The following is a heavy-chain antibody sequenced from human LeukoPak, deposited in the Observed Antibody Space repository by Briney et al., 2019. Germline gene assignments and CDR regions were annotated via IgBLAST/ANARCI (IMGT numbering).Heavy chain of an antibody. D-gene: IGHD3-22*01. Sequence: GGSLRLSCAASGFTFSSYAMSWVRQAPGKGLEWVSAISGGGGSTYYADSVKGRFTIYRDNSKDTLYLQMNSLRAEDTAVYYCAKDLGDSSGYSPFYYYGMDVWGQGTTVTVSS. V-gene: IGHV3-23*01. CDR3: AKDLGDSSGYSPFYYYGMDV. J-gene: IGHJ6*02. CDR2: ISGGGGST. CDR1: GFTFSSYA.